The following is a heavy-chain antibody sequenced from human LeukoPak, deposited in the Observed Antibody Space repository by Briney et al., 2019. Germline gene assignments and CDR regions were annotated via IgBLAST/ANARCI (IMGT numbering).Heavy chain of an antibody. D-gene: IGHD3-22*01. Sequence: SETLSLTCTVSGGSISSSSYYWGSIRQPPGKGLEWIGSIYYSGSTYYNPSLKSRVTISVDTSKNQSSLKLSSVTAADTAVYYCARHRMYYYDSSGRGVADAFDIWGQGTMVTVSS. CDR3: ARHRMYYYDSSGRGVADAFDI. CDR1: GGSISSSSYY. CDR2: IYYSGST. J-gene: IGHJ3*02. V-gene: IGHV4-39*01.